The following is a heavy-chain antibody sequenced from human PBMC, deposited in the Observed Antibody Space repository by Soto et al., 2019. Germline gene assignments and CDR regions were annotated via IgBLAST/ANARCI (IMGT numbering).Heavy chain of an antibody. J-gene: IGHJ4*02. CDR3: ARAPSWSSTRPFDY. D-gene: IGHD2-2*01. Sequence: SETLSLTCAVYGGSFSGYYWSWIRQPPGKGLEWIGEINHSGSTNYNPSLKSRVTISVDTSKNQFSLKLSSVTAADTAVYYCARAPSWSSTRPFDYWGQGTLVTVSS. CDR1: GGSFSGYY. CDR2: INHSGST. V-gene: IGHV4-34*01.